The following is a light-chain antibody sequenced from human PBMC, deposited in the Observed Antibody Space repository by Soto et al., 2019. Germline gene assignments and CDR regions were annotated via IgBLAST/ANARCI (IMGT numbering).Light chain of an antibody. CDR2: DAS. CDR3: QQRSNWPWT. V-gene: IGKV3-11*01. CDR1: QSVSSS. Sequence: EMVLTQSPATLAFSPGERATLSWRASQSVSSSLAWYQQKPGQAPRLLIYDASNRATGIPARFSGSGSGTDFALTISSLEPEDFALYYCQQRSNWPWTFGQGTKVEIK. J-gene: IGKJ1*01.